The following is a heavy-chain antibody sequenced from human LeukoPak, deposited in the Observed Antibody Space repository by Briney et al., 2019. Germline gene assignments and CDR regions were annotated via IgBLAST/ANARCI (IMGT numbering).Heavy chain of an antibody. CDR3: ARGLFNYDNSGLNY. CDR2: IYSGGDT. D-gene: IGHD3-22*01. V-gene: IGHV3-53*01. Sequence: GGSLRLSCAASGFTVSNNYMSWVRQAPGKGLEWVSVIYSGGDTYYADSVKGRFTISRDNSKNTLYLQMNSLRAEDTAVYYCARGLFNYDNSGLNYWGQGTRVTVSS. CDR1: GFTVSNNY. J-gene: IGHJ4*02.